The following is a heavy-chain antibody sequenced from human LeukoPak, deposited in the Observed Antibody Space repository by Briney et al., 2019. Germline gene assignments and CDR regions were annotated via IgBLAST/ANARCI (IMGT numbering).Heavy chain of an antibody. CDR1: GGSISSYY. CDR3: ARDSKGLFDY. CDR2: IYYSGSN. Sequence: KPSETLSLTCTVSGGSISSYYWSWIRQPPGKGLEWIGYIYYSGSNNYNPPLKSRVTISVDTSKNQFSLKLSSVTAADTAVYYCARDSKGLFDYWGQGTLVTVSS. V-gene: IGHV4-59*01. D-gene: IGHD3/OR15-3a*01. J-gene: IGHJ4*02.